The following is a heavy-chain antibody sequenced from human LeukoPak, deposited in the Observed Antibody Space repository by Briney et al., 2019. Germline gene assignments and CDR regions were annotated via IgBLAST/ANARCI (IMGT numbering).Heavy chain of an antibody. CDR1: GGSISYYY. J-gene: IGHJ6*02. Sequence: SETLSLTCTVSGGSISYYYWSWIRQSPGKGLEWTGYIYYSGTTNYNPSLKSRVTISVDTSKNQFSLQLRSVTAADSAVYYCAREDPQTRVPEGMDVWGQGTTVTVSS. CDR2: IYYSGTT. D-gene: IGHD4/OR15-4a*01. V-gene: IGHV4-59*01. CDR3: AREDPQTRVPEGMDV.